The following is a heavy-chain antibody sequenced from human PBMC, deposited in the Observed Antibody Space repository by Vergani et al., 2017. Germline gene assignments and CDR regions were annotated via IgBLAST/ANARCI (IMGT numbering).Heavy chain of an antibody. J-gene: IGHJ4*02. V-gene: IGHV3-21*06. D-gene: IGHD2-8*01. CDR1: GFIFSTYA. CDR2: IGSSGPYI. CDR3: ARDCTSGGCPDNYGMDV. Sequence: EVQLLESGGDLVQPGGSLRLSCTASGFIFSTYAMSWVRQAPGKGLEWVAFIGSSGPYINYADSVKGRFIISRDNTNNSLFLQLRSLRAEDAAVYYCARDCTSGGCPDNYGMDVWGQGTLVTVSS.